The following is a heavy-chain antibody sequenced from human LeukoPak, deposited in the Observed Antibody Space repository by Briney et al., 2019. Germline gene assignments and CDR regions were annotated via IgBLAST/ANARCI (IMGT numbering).Heavy chain of an antibody. V-gene: IGHV4-39*07. J-gene: IGHJ3*02. CDR3: ARGSNNWTVDTFDI. Sequence: SETLSLTCTVSGGSISSSSSDWGWLRQPRGKGLEWIVHIFHSGRTSYNPSLKRRFTISVDTSKNQFSLKLSSVTAADTAVYYCARGSNNWTVDTFDIWGQGTMVTVSS. D-gene: IGHD1-20*01. CDR1: GGSISSSSSD. CDR2: IFHSGRT.